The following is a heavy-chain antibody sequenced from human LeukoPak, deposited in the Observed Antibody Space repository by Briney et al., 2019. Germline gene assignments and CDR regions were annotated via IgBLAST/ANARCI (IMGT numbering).Heavy chain of an antibody. CDR3: ARAIAAAGPFDY. J-gene: IGHJ4*02. CDR2: INHSGST. V-gene: IGHV4-34*01. CDR1: GGSFSGYY. Sequence: PSETLSLTCAVYGGSFSGYYWSWIRQPPGKGLEWIGEINHSGSTNYNPSLKSRVTISVDTSKNQFSLKLSSVTAADTAVYYCARAIAAAGPFDYWGQGTLVTVSS. D-gene: IGHD6-13*01.